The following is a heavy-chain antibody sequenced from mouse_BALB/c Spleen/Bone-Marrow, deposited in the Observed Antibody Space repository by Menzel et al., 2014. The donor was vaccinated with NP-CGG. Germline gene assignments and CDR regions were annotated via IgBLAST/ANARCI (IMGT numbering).Heavy chain of an antibody. V-gene: IGHV5-17*02. CDR1: GFTFSSIG. Sequence: DVMLVEPGGGLVQPGGSRKLSCAASGFTFSSIGMHWVRQAPEKGLEWVAYISSGSSTIYYADTVKGRFTISRDNPKNTLFLQMTSLRSEDTAMYYCARGIGYDAWFVYWGQGTLVTVSA. CDR3: ARGIGYDAWFVY. CDR2: ISSGSSTI. D-gene: IGHD2-2*01. J-gene: IGHJ3*01.